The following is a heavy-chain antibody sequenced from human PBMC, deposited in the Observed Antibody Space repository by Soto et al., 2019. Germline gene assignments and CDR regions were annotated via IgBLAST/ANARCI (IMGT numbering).Heavy chain of an antibody. D-gene: IGHD3-3*01. V-gene: IGHV3-30*18. CDR2: ISYDESNR. J-gene: IGHJ4*02. CDR3: AKDRGFLEWLSSVFDY. Sequence: GGSLRLSCVVSGVTFNSYGMHWVRQAPGKGLEWVAAISYDESNRYYADSVKGRFTVSRDNSKNTVYLQMNSLRIEDTAVYYCAKDRGFLEWLSSVFDYWGQGTLVTVSS. CDR1: GVTFNSYG.